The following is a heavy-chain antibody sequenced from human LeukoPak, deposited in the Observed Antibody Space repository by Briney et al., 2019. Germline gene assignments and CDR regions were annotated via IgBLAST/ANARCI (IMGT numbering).Heavy chain of an antibody. CDR2: IRSKTNSYAT. Sequence: GGSLRLSCSGSGFTFSGAAMHWVRQASGKGLEWVGRIRSKTNSYATEYAASVKGRFIISRDDSKKMAYLQMNSLKTEDSAVYYCTSPYADLGGDFVYWGQGALVTVSS. CDR1: GFTFSGAA. J-gene: IGHJ4*02. CDR3: TSPYADLGGDFVY. D-gene: IGHD4-17*01. V-gene: IGHV3-73*01.